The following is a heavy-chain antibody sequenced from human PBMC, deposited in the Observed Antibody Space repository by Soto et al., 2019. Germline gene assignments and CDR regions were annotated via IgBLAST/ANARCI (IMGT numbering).Heavy chain of an antibody. CDR1: GFTFSSSA. Sequence: GGSLRLSCAASGFTFSSSAMSWVRQAPGQGLEWVSGISGSGGTTYYADSVKGRFTISRDNSKNTLFLQMNSLRAEDMAVYYCARGGGPFMNSVTNPFDYWGQGTLVTVSS. D-gene: IGHD4-17*01. CDR2: ISGSGGTT. J-gene: IGHJ4*02. CDR3: ARGGGPFMNSVTNPFDY. V-gene: IGHV3-23*01.